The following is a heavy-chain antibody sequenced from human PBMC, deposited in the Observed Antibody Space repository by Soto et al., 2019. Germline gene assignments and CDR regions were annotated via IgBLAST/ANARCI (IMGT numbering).Heavy chain of an antibody. D-gene: IGHD3-10*01. CDR1: GGTLSDHG. CDR3: ARGVYGSGNYNTAPSAFEI. Sequence: QVQLEQSGAEVKKPGSSVKISCKASGGTLSDHGVSWLRQAPGQGLEWVGGTIPVFNTAKYAPKFQGRVKNAADKSTNIAYRELGNLRTDDTAFYYCARGVYGSGNYNTAPSAFEIWGQGTLVIVSS. CDR2: TIPVFNTA. V-gene: IGHV1-69*06. J-gene: IGHJ3*02.